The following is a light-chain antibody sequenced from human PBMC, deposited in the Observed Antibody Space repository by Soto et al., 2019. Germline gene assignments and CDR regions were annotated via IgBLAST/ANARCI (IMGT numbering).Light chain of an antibody. CDR2: DAS. CDR1: QSVRRY. CDR3: QQRSNWPLIT. V-gene: IGKV3-11*01. J-gene: IGKJ5*01. Sequence: EIVLTQSPATLSLSPVERATLSCRASQSVRRYLAWYQQKPGQAPRLLIYDASNRATGIPARFSGSGSGTDFTLTISSLEPEDFAVFYCQQRSNWPLITFGQGTRLEIK.